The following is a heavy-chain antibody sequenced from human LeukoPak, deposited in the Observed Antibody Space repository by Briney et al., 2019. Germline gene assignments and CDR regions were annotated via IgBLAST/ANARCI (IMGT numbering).Heavy chain of an antibody. CDR1: GFTFSSYG. CDR3: ATQRYYGSGLNAFDI. J-gene: IGHJ3*02. D-gene: IGHD3-10*01. CDR2: ISYDGSNK. V-gene: IGHV3-30*03. Sequence: GGSLRLSCAASGFTFSSYGMHWVRQAPGKGLEWVAVISYDGSNKYYADSVKGRFTISRDNSKNTLYLQMNSLRAEDTAVYYCATQRYYGSGLNAFDIWGQGTMVTVSS.